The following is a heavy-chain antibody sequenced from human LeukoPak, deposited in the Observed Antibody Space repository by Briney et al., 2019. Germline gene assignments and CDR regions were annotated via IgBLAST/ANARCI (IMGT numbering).Heavy chain of an antibody. CDR1: GYTFTGYY. CDR2: INPNSGGT. D-gene: IGHD3-22*01. Sequence: GASVKVSCKASGYTFTGYYMHWVRQAPGQGLEWMGWINPNSGGTNYAQKFQGRVTMTRDTSISTAYMELSRLRSDDTAVYYCARDCSGYYYQTSTEFDPWGQGTLVTVSS. V-gene: IGHV1-2*02. J-gene: IGHJ5*02. CDR3: ARDCSGYYYQTSTEFDP.